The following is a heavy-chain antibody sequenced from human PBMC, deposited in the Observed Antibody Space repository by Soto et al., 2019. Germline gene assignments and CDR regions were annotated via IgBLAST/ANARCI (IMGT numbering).Heavy chain of an antibody. CDR3: ARTLSSGWYYGDY. V-gene: IGHV3-33*01. Sequence: GGSLRLSCAASGFTFSSYGMHWVRQAPGKGLEWVAVIWYDGSNKYYADSMKGRFTISRDNSKNTLYLQMNSLRAEDTAVYYCARTLSSGWYYGDYWGQGTLVTVSS. CDR1: GFTFSSYG. J-gene: IGHJ4*02. CDR2: IWYDGSNK. D-gene: IGHD6-19*01.